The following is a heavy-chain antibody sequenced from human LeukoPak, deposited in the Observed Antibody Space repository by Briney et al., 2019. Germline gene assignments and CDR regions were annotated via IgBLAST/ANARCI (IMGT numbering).Heavy chain of an antibody. CDR1: GFTSSSYA. D-gene: IGHD5-12*01. CDR3: AKEVLDIVATAAWFDP. CDR2: ISGSGGST. V-gene: IGHV3-23*01. Sequence: GGSLRLSCAASGFTSSSYAMSWVRQAPGKGLEWVSAISGSGGSTYYADSVKGRFTISRDNSNNTLYLQMNSLRAEHTAVYYCAKEVLDIVATAAWFDPWGQGTLVTVSS. J-gene: IGHJ5*02.